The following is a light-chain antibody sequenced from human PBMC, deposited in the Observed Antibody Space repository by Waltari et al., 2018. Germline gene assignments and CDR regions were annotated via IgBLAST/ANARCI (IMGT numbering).Light chain of an antibody. CDR3: SSYARSDNSVL. CDR1: TSDVGGYNL. J-gene: IGLJ2*01. CDR2: EGT. Sequence: QSALTQPASVSGSPGQSITISCTGSTSDVGGYNLVSWYRQFPNKAPQLIIYEGTRRPSCVSRRFSASKSGNTASLTISGLQAEDEALYFCSSYARSDNSVLFGGGTQLSVL. V-gene: IGLV2-23*01.